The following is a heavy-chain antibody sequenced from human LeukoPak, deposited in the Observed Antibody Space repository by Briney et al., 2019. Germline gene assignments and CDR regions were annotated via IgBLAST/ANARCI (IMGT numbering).Heavy chain of an antibody. J-gene: IGHJ3*02. D-gene: IGHD3-22*01. CDR3: ARARNYYDSSGFYYEGDAFDI. Sequence: PSETLSLTCTVSGGSISSYHWSWIRQPPGKGLESIGYIYSSGSTHYNPSLKSRVTIPVDTSKNQFSLKLSSVTAADTAVYYCARARNYYDSSGFYYEGDAFDIWGQGTMVTVSS. CDR2: IYSSGST. CDR1: GGSISSYH. V-gene: IGHV4-59*01.